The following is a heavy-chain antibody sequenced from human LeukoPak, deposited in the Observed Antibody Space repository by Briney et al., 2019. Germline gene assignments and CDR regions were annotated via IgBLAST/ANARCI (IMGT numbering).Heavy chain of an antibody. D-gene: IGHD3-16*02. V-gene: IGHV3-7*01. CDR1: GFTFSSYW. J-gene: IGHJ6*03. CDR2: IKMDGSEK. Sequence: GGSLRLSCAASGFTFSSYWMTWVRQAPETGLEWVANIKMDGSEKYYVASVKGRFTISRDNAKNSLYLQMNSLRAEDTAVYYCARGTAECTSYSCYSYYYYYMDVWAKGPRSPSP. CDR3: ARGTAECTSYSCYSYYYYYMDV.